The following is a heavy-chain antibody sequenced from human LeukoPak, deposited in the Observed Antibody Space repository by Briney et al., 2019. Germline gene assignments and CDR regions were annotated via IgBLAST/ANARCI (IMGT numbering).Heavy chain of an antibody. D-gene: IGHD2-15*01. V-gene: IGHV3-21*01. Sequence: GESLRLSCAAAGFTFSSYSMNWVRQAPGKGLEWVSSISSSSSYIYYADSVKGRFTISRDNAKNSLYLQMNSLRAEDTAVYYCARVGWYGGNFYYWAQGTLVTVSS. CDR3: ARVGWYGGNFYY. CDR2: ISSSSSYI. CDR1: GFTFSSYS. J-gene: IGHJ4*02.